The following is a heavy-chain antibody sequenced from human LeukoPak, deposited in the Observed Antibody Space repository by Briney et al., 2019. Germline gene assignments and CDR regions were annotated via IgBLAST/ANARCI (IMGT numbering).Heavy chain of an antibody. CDR2: ISGSGGST. CDR1: GFIFSSYA. J-gene: IGHJ4*02. CDR3: AKLYYYSSGNY. Sequence: GGSLRLSCAASGFIFSSYAMSWVRQASGKGVEWVSVISGSGGSTNYEDSVKGRFTISRDNSKNTLFLQMNSLRAEDTAVYYCAKLYYYSSGNYWGQGTLVTVSS. D-gene: IGHD3-10*01. V-gene: IGHV3-23*01.